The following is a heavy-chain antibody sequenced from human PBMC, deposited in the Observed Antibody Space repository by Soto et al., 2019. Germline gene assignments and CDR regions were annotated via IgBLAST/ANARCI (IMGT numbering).Heavy chain of an antibody. D-gene: IGHD2-15*01. V-gene: IGHV3-74*01. J-gene: IGHJ6*03. CDR2: INSDGSGS. Sequence: EVQLVESGGGLVQPGGSLRLSCAASGFTFSNYWMYWVRQAPGKGLVWVSRINSDGSGSSYADSVKGRLTISTDNVKNTLYLRMDSMRADDTAVYYCARGDCVGGTCYALAGSFYYYMDVWGKGTTVTVFS. CDR1: GFTFSNYW. CDR3: ARGDCVGGTCYALAGSFYYYMDV.